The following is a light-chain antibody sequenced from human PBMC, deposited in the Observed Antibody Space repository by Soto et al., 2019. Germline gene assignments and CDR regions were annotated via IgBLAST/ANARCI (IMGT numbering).Light chain of an antibody. CDR2: LGS. J-gene: IGKJ2*01. CDR1: QRLLHSNGYNY. Sequence: DVVMTQSPLSLPVTPGEPASISCNSSQRLLHSNGYNYLDWYLQRPGQSPQLLIYLGSNRASGVPDRFSGSGSGTDFTLKFSRAEAEDVCVYYCMQALQSPRTFGQGTKLEIK. CDR3: MQALQSPRT. V-gene: IGKV2-28*01.